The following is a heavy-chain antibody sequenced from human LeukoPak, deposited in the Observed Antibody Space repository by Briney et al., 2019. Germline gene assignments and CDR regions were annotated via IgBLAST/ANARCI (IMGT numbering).Heavy chain of an antibody. CDR2: MNPNSGNT. Sequence: GASVKVSCKAIGYTFTSDDINWVRQATGQGPEWMGWMNPNSGNTGYAQKFQGRINLTRNTSISTAYMELSSLRSEDPAVYYCVRAAQEGRDSLTGIQTGNWLDPWGQGTLVSVSS. CDR1: GYTFTSDD. D-gene: IGHD3-9*01. CDR3: VRAAQEGRDSLTGIQTGNWLDP. J-gene: IGHJ5*02. V-gene: IGHV1-8*01.